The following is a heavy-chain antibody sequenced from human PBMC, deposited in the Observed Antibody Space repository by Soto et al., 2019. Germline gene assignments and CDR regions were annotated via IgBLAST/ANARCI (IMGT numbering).Heavy chain of an antibody. CDR2: ISYDGSNK. Sequence: QVQLVESGGGVVQPGRSLRLSCAASGFTFSSYAMHWVRQAPGKGLEWVAVISYDGSNKYYADSVKGRFTISRDNSKNTLYLQMNSLRAEDTAVYYCARDKAIFGVVIPPLFDYWGQGTLVTVSS. J-gene: IGHJ4*02. CDR1: GFTFSSYA. CDR3: ARDKAIFGVVIPPLFDY. V-gene: IGHV3-30-3*01. D-gene: IGHD3-3*01.